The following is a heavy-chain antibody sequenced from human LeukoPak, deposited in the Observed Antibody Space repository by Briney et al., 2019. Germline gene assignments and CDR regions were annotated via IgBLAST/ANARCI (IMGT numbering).Heavy chain of an antibody. CDR3: ARGSTRADDY. CDR1: GGSISRHY. V-gene: IGHV4-59*11. J-gene: IGHJ4*02. D-gene: IGHD2/OR15-2a*01. CDR2: VYHDGTT. Sequence: SETLSLTCTVSGGSISRHYWSWIRQPPGKGLEWIGYVYHDGTTNYNPSLKSRVAISIDTSRNQLSLKLSSMTAADAAVYYCARGSTRADDYWGQGILVTVSS.